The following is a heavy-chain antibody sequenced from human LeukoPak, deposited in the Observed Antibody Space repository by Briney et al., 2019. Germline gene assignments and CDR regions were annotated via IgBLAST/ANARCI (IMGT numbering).Heavy chain of an antibody. J-gene: IGHJ4*02. V-gene: IGHV3-48*01. CDR1: GFIFSSST. Sequence: PGGSLRLSCAASGFIFSSSTMNWVRQAPGKGLEWVSHIGIYSSATYYADSVKGRFTISRDNSKNTLYLQLNSLRAEDTAVYYCARDSTYYYDSGSSGPHYFDNWGQGTLVTVSS. D-gene: IGHD3-10*01. CDR2: IGIYSSAT. CDR3: ARDSTYYYDSGSSGPHYFDN.